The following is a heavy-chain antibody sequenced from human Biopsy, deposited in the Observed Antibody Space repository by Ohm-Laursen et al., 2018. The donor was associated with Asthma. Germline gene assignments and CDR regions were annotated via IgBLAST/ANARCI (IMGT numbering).Heavy chain of an antibody. CDR2: ISYGGKT. Sequence: GTLSLTCAVSGGSMTPTSHYWDWIRQAPGKGLEWIGYISYGGKTSYNPSLKNRVTISRDTSKNQFSLRLTLVTAADTAVYFCARRITIFGVVQKDHGMDAWGQGTTVIVSS. CDR1: GGSMTPTSHY. CDR3: ARRITIFGVVQKDHGMDA. V-gene: IGHV4-39*01. J-gene: IGHJ6*02. D-gene: IGHD3-3*01.